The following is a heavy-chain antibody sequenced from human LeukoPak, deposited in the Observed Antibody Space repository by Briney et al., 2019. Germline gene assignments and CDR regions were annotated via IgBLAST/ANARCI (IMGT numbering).Heavy chain of an antibody. CDR1: GGSISSSSYY. CDR3: ARSHSRYYDFWSGYYPPYYYYGMDV. D-gene: IGHD3-3*01. J-gene: IGHJ6*02. Sequence: SETLSLTCTVSGGSISSSSYYWGWIRQPPGKGLEWIGSIYYSGSTYYNPSLKSRVTISVDTSKNQFSLKLGSVTAADTAVYYCARSHSRYYDFWSGYYPPYYYYGMDVWGQGTTVTVSS. V-gene: IGHV4-39*01. CDR2: IYYSGST.